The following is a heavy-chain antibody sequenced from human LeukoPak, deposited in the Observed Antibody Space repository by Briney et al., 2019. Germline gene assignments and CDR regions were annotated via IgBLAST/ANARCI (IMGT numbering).Heavy chain of an antibody. CDR2: INSDGSST. CDR3: ALCSLRYSSGSYVFDY. D-gene: IGHD6-19*01. J-gene: IGHJ4*02. CDR1: GFTFDSYW. Sequence: GGSLRLSCAASGFTFDSYWMHWVRQVPGKGLVWVSRINSDGSSTSYADSVKGRFTISRDNTKNTLYLQMNSLRAEDTAVYYCALCSLRYSSGSYVFDYWGQGALVTVSS. V-gene: IGHV3-74*01.